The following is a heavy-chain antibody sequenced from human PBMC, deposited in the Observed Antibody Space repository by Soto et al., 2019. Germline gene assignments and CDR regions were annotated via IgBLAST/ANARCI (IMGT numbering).Heavy chain of an antibody. CDR3: AKGFIAAAGTEYFQH. V-gene: IGHV3-23*01. D-gene: IGHD6-13*01. CDR1: GFTFRSYA. Sequence: LCLSCAASGFTFRSYAMSWVRQAPGKGLEWVSAISGSGGSTYYADSVKGRFTISRDNSKNTLYLQMNSLRAEDTAVYYCAKGFIAAAGTEYFQHWGQGTLVTVSS. CDR2: ISGSGGST. J-gene: IGHJ1*01.